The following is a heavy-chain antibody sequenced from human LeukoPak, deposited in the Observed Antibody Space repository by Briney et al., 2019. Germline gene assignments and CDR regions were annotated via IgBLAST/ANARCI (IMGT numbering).Heavy chain of an antibody. CDR1: GYTFTGYY. D-gene: IGHD1-1*01. Sequence: ASVKVSCKASGYTFTGYYMHWVRQAPGQGLEWMGWINPNSGGTNYAQKFQGRVTMTRDTSISTAYMELSRLRSDDTAVYYCARTYNWNDPLPGGYWGQGTLVTVSS. V-gene: IGHV1-2*02. CDR2: INPNSGGT. CDR3: ARTYNWNDPLPGGY. J-gene: IGHJ4*02.